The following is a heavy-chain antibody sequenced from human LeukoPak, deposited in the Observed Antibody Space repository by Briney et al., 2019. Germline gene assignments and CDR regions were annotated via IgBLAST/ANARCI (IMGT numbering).Heavy chain of an antibody. D-gene: IGHD7-27*01. CDR2: IYYSGST. J-gene: IGHJ4*02. Sequence: SETLSLTCTASGGSISSYYWSWIRQPPGKGLEWIGYIYYSGSTNYNPSLKSRVTISVDTSKNQFSLKLSSVTAADTAVYYCARRHWGPIDYWGQGTLVTVSS. CDR3: ARRHWGPIDY. V-gene: IGHV4-59*08. CDR1: GGSISSYY.